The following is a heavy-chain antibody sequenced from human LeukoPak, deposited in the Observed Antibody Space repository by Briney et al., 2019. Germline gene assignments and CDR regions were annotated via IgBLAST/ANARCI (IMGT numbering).Heavy chain of an antibody. CDR1: GGSFSGYY. V-gene: IGHV4-34*01. J-gene: IGHJ4*02. CDR2: INHSGST. CDR3: ARETEGPDY. Sequence: PSETLSLTCAVYGGSFSGYYWSWIRQPPGKGLEWIGEINHSGSTNYNPSLKSRVTISVDTSKNQFSLKLSSVTAADTAVYYCARETEGPDYWGQGTLVAVSS.